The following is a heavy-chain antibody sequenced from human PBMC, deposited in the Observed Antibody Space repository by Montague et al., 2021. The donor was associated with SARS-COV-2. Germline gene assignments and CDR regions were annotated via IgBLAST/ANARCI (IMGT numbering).Heavy chain of an antibody. CDR2: ISSSSSYI. J-gene: IGHJ6*03. CDR1: GFTFSSYG. Sequence: SLRLSCAASGFTFSSYGMNWVRQAPGKGLEWVSSISSSSSYIYYADSVKGRFTISRDNAKNSLYLQMNSLRAEDTAVYYCARDLEADYYYYMDVWGKGTTVTVPS. V-gene: IGHV3-21*01. CDR3: ARDLEADYYYYMDV. D-gene: IGHD6-25*01.